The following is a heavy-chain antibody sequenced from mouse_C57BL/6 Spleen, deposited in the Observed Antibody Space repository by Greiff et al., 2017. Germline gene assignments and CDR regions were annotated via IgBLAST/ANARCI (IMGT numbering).Heavy chain of an antibody. CDR2: INPNNGGT. Sequence: EVKLMESGPELVKPGASVKMSCKASGYTFTDYNMHWVKQSHGKSLEWIGYINPNNGGTSYNQKFKGKATLTVNKSSSTAYMELRSLTSEDSAVYYCARDGDGYSYFDYWGQGTTLTVSS. J-gene: IGHJ2*01. CDR3: ARDGDGYSYFDY. D-gene: IGHD2-3*01. CDR1: GYTFTDYN. V-gene: IGHV1-22*01.